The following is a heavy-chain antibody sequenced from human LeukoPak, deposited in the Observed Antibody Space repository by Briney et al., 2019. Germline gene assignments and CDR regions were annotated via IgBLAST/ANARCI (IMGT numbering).Heavy chain of an antibody. Sequence: SETLSLTCAVSGGSISSSNWWSWVRQPPGKGLEWIGELFHSASTTYNPSLKSQVTISVDKSKNQFSLKLISVTAADTAVYYCARDQEGYYGSGSLGYFDYWGQGTLVTVSS. CDR1: GGSISSSNW. D-gene: IGHD3-10*01. V-gene: IGHV4-4*02. CDR3: ARDQEGYYGSGSLGYFDY. CDR2: LFHSAST. J-gene: IGHJ4*02.